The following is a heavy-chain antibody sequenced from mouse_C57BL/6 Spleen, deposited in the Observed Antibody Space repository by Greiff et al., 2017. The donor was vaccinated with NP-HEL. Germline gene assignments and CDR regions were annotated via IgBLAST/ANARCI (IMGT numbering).Heavy chain of an antibody. D-gene: IGHD1-1*01. V-gene: IGHV1-4*01. CDR2: INPSSGYT. CDR3: AREGVLLRSYFDY. J-gene: IGHJ2*01. Sequence: VQRVESGAELARPGASVKMSCKASGYTFTSYTMHWVKQRPGQGLEWIGYINPSSGYTKYNQKFKDKATLTADKSSSTAYMQLSSLTSEDSAVYYCAREGVLLRSYFDYWGQGTTLTVSS. CDR1: GYTFTSYT.